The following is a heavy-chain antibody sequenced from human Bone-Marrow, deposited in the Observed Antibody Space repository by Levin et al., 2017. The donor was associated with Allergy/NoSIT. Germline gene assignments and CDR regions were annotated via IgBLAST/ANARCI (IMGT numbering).Heavy chain of an antibody. CDR1: GFIYTNAW. CDR3: AKDGWWRDNYFYMDV. D-gene: IGHD2-15*01. J-gene: IGHJ6*03. Sequence: GETLKISCAASGFIYTNAWMSWVRQAPGKGLEWVGRIQTKTDGETRDYAAPVKGRFTISRDDSKNTLFLQMNSLRPEDTAVYYCAKDGWWRDNYFYMDVWGKGTTVTVSS. V-gene: IGHV3-15*01. CDR2: IQTKTDGETR.